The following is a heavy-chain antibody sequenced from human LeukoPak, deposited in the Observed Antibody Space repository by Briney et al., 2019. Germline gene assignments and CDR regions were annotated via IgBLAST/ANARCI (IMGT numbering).Heavy chain of an antibody. CDR3: ARVPAAPRLYTDV. CDR1: SGSVNSYY. Sequence: SETLSLTCTVSSGSVNSYYWSWIRQPPGKGLEWIGYIYYSGSTNYNPSLKSRVTISVDTSKNQFSLKLSSVTAADTAVYYCARVPAAPRLYTDVWGQGTTVIVSS. V-gene: IGHV4-59*02. D-gene: IGHD2-2*01. CDR2: IYYSGST. J-gene: IGHJ6*02.